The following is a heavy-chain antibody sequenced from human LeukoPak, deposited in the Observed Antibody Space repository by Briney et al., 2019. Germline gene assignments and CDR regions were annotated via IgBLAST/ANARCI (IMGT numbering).Heavy chain of an antibody. CDR3: ARGRTSYYDSHDAFDV. V-gene: IGHV3-21*01. Sequence: PGGSLRLSCAAAGLTFSTYRIDWGRQAPGEGLEWVSSISRSSNYIYYADSVKGRFTVSRDNAKNSVYLQMNSLRAEDTAMYYCARGRTSYYDSHDAFDVWGQGTLVTVSS. D-gene: IGHD3-22*01. CDR1: GLTFSTYR. J-gene: IGHJ3*01. CDR2: ISRSSNYI.